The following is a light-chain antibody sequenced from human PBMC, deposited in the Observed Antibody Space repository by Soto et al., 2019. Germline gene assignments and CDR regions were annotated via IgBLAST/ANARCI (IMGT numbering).Light chain of an antibody. CDR1: SSNIGSNY. V-gene: IGLV1-47*01. J-gene: IGLJ2*01. Sequence: QAVVTQPPSASGAPGQTVTISCSGRSSNIGSNYVYWYQQLPETAPRLLLYRADQRPSGIPDRFSGSKSGTSASLAISGLRSEDEADYYCAAWDDTLSGLVFGGGTQLTVL. CDR3: AAWDDTLSGLV. CDR2: RAD.